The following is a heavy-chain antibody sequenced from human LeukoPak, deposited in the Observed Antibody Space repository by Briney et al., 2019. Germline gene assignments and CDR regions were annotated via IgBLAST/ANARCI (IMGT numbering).Heavy chain of an antibody. D-gene: IGHD3-22*01. J-gene: IGHJ4*02. V-gene: IGHV1-69*05. CDR3: AREPRYYCDSSGYLGY. CDR1: GGTFSSYA. CDR2: IIPIFGTA. Sequence: GASVKVSCKASGGTFSSYAISWVRQAPGQGLEWMGRIIPIFGTANYAQKFQGRVTITTDESTSTAYMELSSLRSEDTAVYYCAREPRYYCDSSGYLGYWGQGTLVTVSS.